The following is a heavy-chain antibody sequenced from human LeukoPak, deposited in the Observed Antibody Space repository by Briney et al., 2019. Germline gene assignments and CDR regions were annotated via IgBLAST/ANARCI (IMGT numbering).Heavy chain of an antibody. CDR3: ARDVVAAAGTWDY. CDR1: GGSISSFY. CDR2: IYTSGST. D-gene: IGHD6-13*01. V-gene: IGHV4-4*07. Sequence: PSETLSLTFTLSGGSISSFYWSWIRQPAGKGLEWIERIYTSGSTNYNPSLKSRVTMSVDTSKNQFSLKLSSVTAADTAVYYCARDVVAAAGTWDYWGQGTLVTVSS. J-gene: IGHJ4*02.